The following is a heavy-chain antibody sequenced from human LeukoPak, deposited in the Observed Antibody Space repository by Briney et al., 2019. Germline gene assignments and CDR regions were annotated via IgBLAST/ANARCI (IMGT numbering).Heavy chain of an antibody. CDR2: INPNSGGT. Sequence: ASVKVSCKASGYAFTGYYMHWVRQAPGQGLEWMGRINPNSGGTNYAQKFQGRVTMTRDTSISTAYMELSRLRSDDTAVYYCARGLNYYDSSGIDYWGQGTLVTVSS. CDR1: GYAFTGYY. J-gene: IGHJ4*02. D-gene: IGHD3-22*01. V-gene: IGHV1-2*06. CDR3: ARGLNYYDSSGIDY.